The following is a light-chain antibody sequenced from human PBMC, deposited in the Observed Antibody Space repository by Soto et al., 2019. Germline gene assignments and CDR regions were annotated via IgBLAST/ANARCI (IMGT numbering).Light chain of an antibody. CDR1: QGISSY. Sequence: IRMTQSPSSLSASTGDRVTMTCRASQGISSYLAWYQQKPGKAPKLLIYAASTLQSGVPSRFSGSGSGTDFTLTISCLQSEDFAPYYCHQYYSYRLTFAGGTKVEIK. CDR2: AAS. CDR3: HQYYSYRLT. J-gene: IGKJ4*01. V-gene: IGKV1-8*01.